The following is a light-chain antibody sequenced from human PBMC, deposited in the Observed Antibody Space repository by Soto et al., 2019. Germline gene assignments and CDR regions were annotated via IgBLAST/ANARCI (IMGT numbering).Light chain of an antibody. V-gene: IGKV1-39*01. CDR2: DAS. CDR1: QGISTY. CDR3: QHSYRTPYT. J-gene: IGKJ2*01. Sequence: DIQMTQSPSSLSASVGDRVTITCRASQGISTYLVWYQQRQGRAPKLLIYDASSLVSGVPSRFSGSGSGTAFTLTISSLQPEDFATYYCQHSYRTPYTFGQGTKLETK.